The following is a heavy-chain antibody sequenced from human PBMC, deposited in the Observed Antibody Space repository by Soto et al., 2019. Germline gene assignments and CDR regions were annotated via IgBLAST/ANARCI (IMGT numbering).Heavy chain of an antibody. V-gene: IGHV3-23*01. CDR2: ISGNGGST. Sequence: GGSLRLSCAASGFTFSSYAMHWVRQAPGKGLEWVAVISGNGGSTYYADSVKGRFTISRDNSKSTLHLQMNSLRVEDTAVYYCAKDRTFGPPLVRFDSWGQGTLVTVS. CDR1: GFTFSSYA. J-gene: IGHJ4*02. CDR3: AKDRTFGPPLVRFDS. D-gene: IGHD6-6*01.